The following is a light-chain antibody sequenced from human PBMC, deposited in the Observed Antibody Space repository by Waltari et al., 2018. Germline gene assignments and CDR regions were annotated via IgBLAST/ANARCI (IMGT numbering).Light chain of an antibody. CDR1: QRVSSY. CDR2: DAS. J-gene: IGKJ3*01. CDR3: QQRSNWPPFT. V-gene: IGKV3-11*01. Sequence: EIVLTQSPATLSLSPGERATLSCRARQRVSSYLAWYQQKPGQAPRLLIHDASNRATGIPARFSGSGSGTDFTLTISSLEPEDFAVYYCQQRSNWPPFTFGPGTKVDIK.